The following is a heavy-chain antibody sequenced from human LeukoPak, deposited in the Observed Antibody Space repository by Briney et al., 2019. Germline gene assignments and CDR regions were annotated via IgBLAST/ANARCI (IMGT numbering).Heavy chain of an antibody. J-gene: IGHJ4*02. V-gene: IGHV1-2*02. Sequence: GASVKVSCKASGFTFTGYYTHWVRQAPGQGLEWMGWINLNSGGTKYAQKFQGRVTMTRDTSISTAYMELSRLTSDDTAVYYCARMEAAAGHIDYWGRGTLVTVSS. CDR2: INLNSGGT. D-gene: IGHD6-13*01. CDR3: ARMEAAAGHIDY. CDR1: GFTFTGYY.